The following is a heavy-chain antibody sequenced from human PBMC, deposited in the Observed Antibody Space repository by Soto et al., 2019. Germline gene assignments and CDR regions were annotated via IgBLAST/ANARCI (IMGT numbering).Heavy chain of an antibody. V-gene: IGHV4-61*01. CDR1: GGSVSSGSYY. Sequence: SETLSLTCTVSGGSVSSGSYYWSWIRQPPGKGLEWIGYIYYSGSTNYNPSLKSRVTISVDTSKNQFSLKLSSVTAADTAVYYCALSAKWLDNWFDPWGQGTLVTVSS. J-gene: IGHJ5*02. CDR2: IYYSGST. D-gene: IGHD3-22*01. CDR3: ALSAKWLDNWFDP.